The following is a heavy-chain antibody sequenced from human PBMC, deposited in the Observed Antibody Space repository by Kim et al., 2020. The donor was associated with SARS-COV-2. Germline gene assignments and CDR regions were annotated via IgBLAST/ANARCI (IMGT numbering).Heavy chain of an antibody. CDR2: T. Sequence: TYYADSVKGRFTISRDNSKNTLYLQMNSLRAEDTAVYYCARLPYSGAFDIWGQGTMVTVSS. V-gene: IGHV3-23*01. CDR3: ARLPYSGAFDI. D-gene: IGHD2-21*01. J-gene: IGHJ3*02.